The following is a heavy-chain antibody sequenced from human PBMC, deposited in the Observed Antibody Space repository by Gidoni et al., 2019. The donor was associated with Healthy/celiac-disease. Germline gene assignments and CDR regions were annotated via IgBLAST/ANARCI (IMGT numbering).Heavy chain of an antibody. V-gene: IGHV3-33*01. CDR2: IWYDGSNK. CDR3: ARDAYCTNGVCYAFDI. CDR1: GFTFSSYG. Sequence: QVQLVESGGGVVQPGRSLRLSCAASGFTFSSYGMHWVRQAPGKGLEWVAVIWYDGSNKYYADSVKGRFTISRDNSKNTLYLQMNSLRAEDTAVYYCARDAYCTNGVCYAFDIWGQGTMVTVSS. D-gene: IGHD2-8*01. J-gene: IGHJ3*02.